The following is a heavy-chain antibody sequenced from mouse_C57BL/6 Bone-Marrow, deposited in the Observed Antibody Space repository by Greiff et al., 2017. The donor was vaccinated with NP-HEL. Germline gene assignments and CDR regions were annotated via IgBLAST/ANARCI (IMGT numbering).Heavy chain of an antibody. D-gene: IGHD1-1*01. CDR3: AREIITTVVEDCYFDY. CDR1: GYTFTSYW. Sequence: QVQLQQPGAELVKPGASVKMSCKASGYTFTSYWITWVKQRPGQGLEWIGDIYPGSGSTNYNEKFKSKATLTVDTSSSTAYMQLSSLTSEDSAVYYCAREIITTVVEDCYFDYWGQGTTLTVSS. V-gene: IGHV1-55*01. CDR2: IYPGSGST. J-gene: IGHJ2*01.